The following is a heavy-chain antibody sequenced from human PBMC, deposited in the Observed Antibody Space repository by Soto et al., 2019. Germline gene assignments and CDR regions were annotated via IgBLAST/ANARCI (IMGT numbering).Heavy chain of an antibody. CDR3: ARDGSYSGSYYGYDL. Sequence: QPGGSLRLSCAVSGFTFSRYAVHWVRQAPGKELEWVALISYDGTNTYYGDSVKGRFTISRDNSKNTLHLQMNSLRPEDTAVYYCARDGSYSGSYYGYDLWGQGTLVTVSS. J-gene: IGHJ5*02. CDR2: ISYDGTNT. D-gene: IGHD1-26*01. CDR1: GFTFSRYA. V-gene: IGHV3-30-3*01.